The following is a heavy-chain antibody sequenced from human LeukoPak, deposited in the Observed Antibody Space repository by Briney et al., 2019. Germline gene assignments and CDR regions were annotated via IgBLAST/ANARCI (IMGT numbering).Heavy chain of an antibody. J-gene: IGHJ4*02. CDR1: GYTFTSYY. D-gene: IGHD5-24*01. Sequence: ASVKVSCKAPGYTFTSYYMHWVRQAPGQGLEWMGIINPSGGSTSYAQKFQGRVTMTRDMSTSTVYMELSSLRSEDTAVYYCARVGRDGYNYDPFDYWGQGTLVTVSS. CDR3: ARVGRDGYNYDPFDY. V-gene: IGHV1-46*01. CDR2: INPSGGST.